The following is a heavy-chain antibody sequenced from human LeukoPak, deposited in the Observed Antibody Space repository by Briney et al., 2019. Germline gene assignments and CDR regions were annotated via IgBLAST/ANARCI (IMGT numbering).Heavy chain of an antibody. D-gene: IGHD6-13*01. V-gene: IGHV3-21*01. CDR3: ARRIAAAGYYWYFDL. J-gene: IGHJ2*01. CDR1: GFTFSSYS. CDR2: ISSSSSYI. Sequence: GGSLRLSCAASGFTFSSYSMNWVRQAPGKGLGWVSSISSSSSYIYYADSVKGRFTISRDNAKNSLYLQMNSLRAEDTAVYYCARRIAAAGYYWYFDLWGRGTLVTVSS.